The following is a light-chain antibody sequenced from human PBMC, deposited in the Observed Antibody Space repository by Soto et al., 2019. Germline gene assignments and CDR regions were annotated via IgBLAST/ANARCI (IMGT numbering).Light chain of an antibody. Sequence: QSVLTQPPSVSGAPGQRVTISCTGSSSNIGAGYDVHWYQQLPGTAPKLLICGNSNRPSGVPDRLSGSKSGTSASLAITGLQAEDEADYYCQSYDSSLSNWVFGGGTKVTVL. J-gene: IGLJ3*02. V-gene: IGLV1-40*01. CDR3: QSYDSSLSNWV. CDR2: GNS. CDR1: SSNIGAGYD.